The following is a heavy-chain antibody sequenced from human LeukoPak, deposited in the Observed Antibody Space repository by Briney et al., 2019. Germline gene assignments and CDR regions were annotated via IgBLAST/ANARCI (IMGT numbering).Heavy chain of an antibody. D-gene: IGHD5-18*01. J-gene: IGHJ4*02. CDR3: AKQYTYHDY. CDR2: ILGSGSAT. CDR1: GFTFSNYG. Sequence: GGSLRLSCAASGFTFSNYGMSWVRQAPGKGLEWVSGILGSGSATYYADSVKGRFSISRDNFKNTLYLQMNSLRAEDTAVYFCAKQYTYHDYWGQGTLVTVSS. V-gene: IGHV3-23*01.